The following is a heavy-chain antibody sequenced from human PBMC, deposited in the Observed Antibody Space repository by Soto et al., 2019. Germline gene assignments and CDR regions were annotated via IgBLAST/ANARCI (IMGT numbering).Heavy chain of an antibody. CDR1: GGSVSSGSYY. D-gene: IGHD6-19*01. V-gene: IGHV4-61*01. CDR3: AREIGYGYSSGWYPATIDY. CDR2: IYYSGST. Sequence: SETLSLTCTVSGGSVSSGSYYWSWIRQPPGKGLEWIGYIYYSGSTNYNPSLKSRVTISVDTSKNQFSLKLSSVTAADTAVYYCAREIGYGYSSGWYPATIDYWGQGTLVTVSS. J-gene: IGHJ4*02.